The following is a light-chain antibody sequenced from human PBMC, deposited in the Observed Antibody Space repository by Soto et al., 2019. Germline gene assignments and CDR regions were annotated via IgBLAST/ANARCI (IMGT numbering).Light chain of an antibody. CDR3: QQYNTYPIT. V-gene: IGKV1D-16*01. CDR2: AAS. CDR1: QGISRW. J-gene: IGKJ5*01. Sequence: DIQMTQSPSSLSASVGDRVTITCRASQGISRWLAWYQQKPEKAPKSLIYAASSLQSGVPSRFXXXXXXXXXXXXIXXXQPEDFATYYCQQYNTYPITFGQGTRVEIK.